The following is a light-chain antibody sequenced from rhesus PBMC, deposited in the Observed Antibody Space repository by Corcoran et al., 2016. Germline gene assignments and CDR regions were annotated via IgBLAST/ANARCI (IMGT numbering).Light chain of an antibody. J-gene: IGLJ1*01. Sequence: QAAPTQSPSVSGSAGQSVTISCTGTSSDIGYYNAVSWYQQHPGKAPKLMIYEVSKRPSGVSDRFSGSKAGNTASLTISGLQAEDESGLDCCSYTRGNIYIFGTGTRLTVL. CDR2: EVS. CDR3: CSYTRGNIYI. V-gene: IGLV2-19*02. CDR1: SSDIGYYNA.